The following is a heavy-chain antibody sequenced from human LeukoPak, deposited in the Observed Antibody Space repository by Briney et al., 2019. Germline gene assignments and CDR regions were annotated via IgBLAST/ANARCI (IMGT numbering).Heavy chain of an antibody. V-gene: IGHV3-7*01. CDR1: GFIVSRYW. Sequence: PGGSLRLSCAASGFIVSRYWMSWVRQAPGKGLEWVADIKEDGSEKPCVDSVKGRFTISRDNAENSLYLQMNSLRAEDTAIYYCARDLGVCSGGTCYSVYDYWGQGTLVTVSS. CDR3: ARDLGVCSGGTCYSVYDY. D-gene: IGHD2-15*01. CDR2: IKEDGSEK. J-gene: IGHJ4*02.